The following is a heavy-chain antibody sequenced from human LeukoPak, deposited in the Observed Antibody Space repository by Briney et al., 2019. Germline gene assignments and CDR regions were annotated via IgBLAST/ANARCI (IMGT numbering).Heavy chain of an antibody. Sequence: GGSLRLSCAASGFTFSSYGMHWVRQAPGKGLEWVAVISYDGSNKYYADSVKGRFTISRDNSKNTLYLQMNSLRAEDTAVYYCATDRGWRTSGYYLYYFESWGQGTLVTVSS. CDR3: ATDRGWRTSGYYLYYFES. D-gene: IGHD3-3*01. CDR2: ISYDGSNK. CDR1: GFTFSSYG. J-gene: IGHJ4*02. V-gene: IGHV3-30*03.